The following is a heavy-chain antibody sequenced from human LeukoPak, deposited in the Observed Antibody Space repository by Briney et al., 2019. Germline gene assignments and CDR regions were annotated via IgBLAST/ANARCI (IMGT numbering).Heavy chain of an antibody. CDR3: AKSKIAAAPLDY. CDR1: GFTFSSYA. Sequence: GGSLRLSCAASGFTFSSYAMTWVRQAPGKGLEWVSTIRGSDDSTYYADSVKGRFTISRDNSKNTLYLQMNSLRAEDTAVYYCAKSKIAAAPLDYWGQGTLVTVSS. J-gene: IGHJ4*02. CDR2: IRGSDDST. V-gene: IGHV3-23*01. D-gene: IGHD6-13*01.